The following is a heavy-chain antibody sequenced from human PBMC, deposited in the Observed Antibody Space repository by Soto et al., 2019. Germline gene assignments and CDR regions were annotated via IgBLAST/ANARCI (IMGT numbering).Heavy chain of an antibody. CDR3: ARDRYSYDSRAYQGVDWYFDL. CDR1: GFTFNNYG. Sequence: GGSLRLSCAASGFTFNNYGMHWVRQVPGKGLEWVAVIWYDGSHESYADSVKGRFTISRDNSKNTLYLQMNSLRAEDTAVYYCARDRYSYDSRAYQGVDWYFDLWGRGTLVTVSS. J-gene: IGHJ2*01. V-gene: IGHV3-33*01. D-gene: IGHD3-22*01. CDR2: IWYDGSHE.